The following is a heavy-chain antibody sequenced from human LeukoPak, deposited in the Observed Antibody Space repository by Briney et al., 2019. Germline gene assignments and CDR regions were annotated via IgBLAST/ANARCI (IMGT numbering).Heavy chain of an antibody. CDR3: ARAKNRYYDDAFDI. D-gene: IGHD3-16*01. CDR1: GGSISSYY. J-gene: IGHJ3*02. CDR2: ISTSGST. V-gene: IGHV4-4*07. Sequence: PSETLSLTCTFSGGSISSYYWSWIRQPAGKGLEWIGRISTSGSTNYNPSLKSRVTISVDTSKNQFSLKLSSVTAADTAVYYCARAKNRYYDDAFDIWGQGTMVTVSS.